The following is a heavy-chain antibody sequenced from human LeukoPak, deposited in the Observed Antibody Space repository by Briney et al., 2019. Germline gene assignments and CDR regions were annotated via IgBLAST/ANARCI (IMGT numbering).Heavy chain of an antibody. V-gene: IGHV1-69*04. Sequence: SVKVSCKASGGTFSSCAISWVRQAPGQGLEWMGRIIPILGIANYAQKFQGRVTITADKSTSTAYMELSSLRSEDTAVYYCARASHYYDSSGSTDAFDIWGQGTLVTVSS. CDR2: IIPILGIA. CDR1: GGTFSSCA. CDR3: ARASHYYDSSGSTDAFDI. J-gene: IGHJ3*02. D-gene: IGHD3-22*01.